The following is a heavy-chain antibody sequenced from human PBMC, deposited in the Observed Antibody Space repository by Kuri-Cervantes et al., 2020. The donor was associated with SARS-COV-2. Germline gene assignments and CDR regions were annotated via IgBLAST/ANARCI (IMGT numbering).Heavy chain of an antibody. Sequence: SETLSLTCIVSGGPIISDNWWSWIRQPPGKGLEWVGEVHYSGSTNYNPSLKSRVTMSMDKSKNHFSLMLTSMTAADTAVYYCADSYNWNRFDSWGQGALVTVSS. CDR3: ADSYNWNRFDS. D-gene: IGHD1-20*01. CDR2: VHYSGST. J-gene: IGHJ4*02. CDR1: GGPIISDNW. V-gene: IGHV4-4*02.